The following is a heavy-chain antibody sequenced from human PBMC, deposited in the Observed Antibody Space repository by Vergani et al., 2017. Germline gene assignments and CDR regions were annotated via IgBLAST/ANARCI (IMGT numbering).Heavy chain of an antibody. CDR2: INSDGSST. CDR1: GFTFSSYW. Sequence: EVQLVESGGGLVQPGGSLRLSCAASGFTFSSYWMHWVRQAPGKGLVWVSRINSDGSSTSYADSVKGRFTISRDNANNTLYLQMNSLRAEDTDVYYCAKSDLHDYYDSSGQNSYYMDVWGKGTTVTVSS. D-gene: IGHD3-22*01. J-gene: IGHJ6*03. CDR3: AKSDLHDYYDSSGQNSYYMDV. V-gene: IGHV3-74*01.